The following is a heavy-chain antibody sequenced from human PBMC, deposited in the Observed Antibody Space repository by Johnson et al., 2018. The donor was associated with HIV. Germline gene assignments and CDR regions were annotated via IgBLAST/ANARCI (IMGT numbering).Heavy chain of an antibody. CDR2: ISYDGTHK. V-gene: IGHV3-30*04. J-gene: IGHJ3*02. CDR1: GFTFSSYA. D-gene: IGHD3-16*01. CDR3: ARDRYYGLAWGWAFDI. Sequence: QVQLVESGGGVVRPGRSLRLSCAASGFTFSSYAMHWVRQAPGKGLEWVAVISYDGTHKYYGDSVKGRFTISRDNSKNKLYLQTNSLRAEDTAVFYCARDRYYGLAWGWAFDIWGQVTMVTVSS.